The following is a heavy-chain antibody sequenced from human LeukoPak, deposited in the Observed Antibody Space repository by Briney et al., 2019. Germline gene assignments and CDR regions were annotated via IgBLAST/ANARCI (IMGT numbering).Heavy chain of an antibody. CDR3: ARDFFPDYDSSGGIDY. CDR2: ISSSGSTI. D-gene: IGHD3-22*01. V-gene: IGHV3-48*04. Sequence: GGSLRLSCAASGFAFSSYAMSWVRQAPGKGLEWVSYISSSGSTIYYADSVKGRFTISRDNAKNSLYLQMNSLRAEDTAVYYCARDFFPDYDSSGGIDYWGQGTLVTVSS. CDR1: GFAFSSYA. J-gene: IGHJ4*02.